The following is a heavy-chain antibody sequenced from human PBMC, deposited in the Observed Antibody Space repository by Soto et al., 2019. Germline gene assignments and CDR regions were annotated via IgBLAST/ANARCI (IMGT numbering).Heavy chain of an antibody. D-gene: IGHD3-3*01. CDR1: GYTFTSYY. CDR2: INPSGGST. J-gene: IGHJ6*03. CDR3: ARAPSYYDFWSGYPTDYYMDV. Sequence: ASVKVSCKASGYTFTSYYMHWVRQAPGQGLEWMGIINPSGGSTSYAQKFQGRVTMTRDTSTSTVYMELSSLRSEDTAVYYCARAPSYYDFWSGYPTDYYMDVWGKGTTVTVSS. V-gene: IGHV1-46*03.